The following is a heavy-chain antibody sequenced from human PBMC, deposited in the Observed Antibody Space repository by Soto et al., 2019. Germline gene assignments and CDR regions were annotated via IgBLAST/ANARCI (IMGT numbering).Heavy chain of an antibody. J-gene: IGHJ6*02. CDR1: EFAFNYYS. Sequence: PGGSLRLSCADSEFAFNYYSMNWVRQAPGKGLERVSYISSSSSTRNYADPVKRRFTISRDNAKNSLYLQMNSLRDEDTAVYYCARVRREYYYYDYGMDVWGQGTTVTVSS. D-gene: IGHD3-22*01. V-gene: IGHV3-48*02. CDR2: ISSSSSTR. CDR3: ARVRREYYYYDYGMDV.